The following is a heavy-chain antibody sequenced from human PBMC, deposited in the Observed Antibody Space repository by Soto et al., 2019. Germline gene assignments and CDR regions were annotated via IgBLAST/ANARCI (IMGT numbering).Heavy chain of an antibody. CDR2: IYYSGST. CDR1: GGSISSYY. CDR3: ARGGSYYSWFDP. V-gene: IGHV4-59*01. J-gene: IGHJ5*02. D-gene: IGHD1-26*01. Sequence: ASETLSLTCTVSGGSISSYYWSWIRQPPGKGLEWIGYIYYSGSTNYNPSLKSRVTISVDTSKNQFSLKLSSVTAADTAVYYCARGGSYYSWFDPWGQGTLVTVSS.